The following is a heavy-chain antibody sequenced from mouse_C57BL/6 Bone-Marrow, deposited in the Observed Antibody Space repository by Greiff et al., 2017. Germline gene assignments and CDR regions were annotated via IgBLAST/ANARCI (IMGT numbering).Heavy chain of an antibody. CDR2: IDPSDSYT. V-gene: IGHV1-59*01. Sequence: QVHVKQPGAELVRPGTSVKLSCKASGYTFTSYWMHWVKQRPGQGLEWIGVIDPSDSYTNYNQKFKGKATLTVDTSSSTAYMQLSSLTSEDSAVYYCARWGYSYAMDYWGQGTSVTVSS. J-gene: IGHJ4*01. CDR1: GYTFTSYW. CDR3: ARWGYSYAMDY.